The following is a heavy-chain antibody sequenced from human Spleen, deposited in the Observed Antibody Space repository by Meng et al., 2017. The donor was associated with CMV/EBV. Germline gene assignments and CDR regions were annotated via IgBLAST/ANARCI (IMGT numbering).Heavy chain of an antibody. Sequence: VSAYSISSSNWCGWIRQPPGKGLECIGYIYYSGTTNYNPSLKSRVTISVDTSKNQFSLKLSSVTAADTAVYYCARATTTLTPYFDFWGQGTLVTVSS. J-gene: IGHJ4*02. V-gene: IGHV4-28*03. CDR2: IYYSGTT. D-gene: IGHD4-11*01. CDR1: AYSISSSNW. CDR3: ARATTTLTPYFDF.